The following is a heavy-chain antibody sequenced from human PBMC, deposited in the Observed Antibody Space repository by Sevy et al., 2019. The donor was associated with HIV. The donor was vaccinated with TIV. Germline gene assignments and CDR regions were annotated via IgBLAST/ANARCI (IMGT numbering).Heavy chain of an antibody. CDR1: GGSISSYY. J-gene: IGHJ4*02. CDR2: LYTSGST. D-gene: IGHD6-19*01. V-gene: IGHV4-4*07. Sequence: SETLSLSCTVSGGSISSYYWSWIRRPAGKGLEWIGRLYTSGSTNYNPSLKSRVTMSVDTSKNQFSLKLSSVTAADTAVYYSARASSGWGSYFDYWVQGTLVTVSS. CDR3: ARASSGWGSYFDY.